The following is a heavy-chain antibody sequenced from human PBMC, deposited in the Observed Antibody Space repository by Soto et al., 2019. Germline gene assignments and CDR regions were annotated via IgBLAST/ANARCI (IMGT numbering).Heavy chain of an antibody. CDR3: ARGRRVQQQVHRGGPIDV. V-gene: IGHV4-34*01. CDR2: INHSGST. Sequence: PSETLSLTCAVYGGSFSGYYWSWIRQPPGKGLEWIGEINHSGSTNYNPSLKSRVTISVDTSKNQFSLKLSSETAADTAVYYCARGRRVQQQVHRGGPIDVRAQRTTVPVSS. CDR1: GGSFSGYY. D-gene: IGHD6-13*01. J-gene: IGHJ6*02.